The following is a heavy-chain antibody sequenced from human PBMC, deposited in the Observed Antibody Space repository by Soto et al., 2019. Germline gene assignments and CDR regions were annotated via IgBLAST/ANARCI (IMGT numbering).Heavy chain of an antibody. CDR3: ARDLGLSDNYYYYGMDV. Sequence: SVKVSCKASGGTFSSYAISWVRQAPGQELEWMGGIIPIFGTANYAQKFQGRVTITADESTSTAYMELSSLRSEDTAVCYCARDLGLSDNYYYYGMDVWGQGTTVTVSS. CDR2: IIPIFGTA. CDR1: GGTFSSYA. D-gene: IGHD3-16*01. J-gene: IGHJ6*02. V-gene: IGHV1-69*13.